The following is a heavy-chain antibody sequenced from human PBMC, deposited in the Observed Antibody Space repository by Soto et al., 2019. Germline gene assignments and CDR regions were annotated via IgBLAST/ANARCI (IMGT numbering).Heavy chain of an antibody. CDR2: IGTGGDT. J-gene: IGHJ6*02. Sequence: GGSLRLSCAASGFTFSSYDMHWVRQATGKALEWVAGIGTGGDTYYPGSVKGRFTISRENAKNSLYLQMNSLRAEDTAVYYCARGGVGGTRYYYYGMDVWGQGTTVTVSS. V-gene: IGHV3-13*01. D-gene: IGHD1-26*01. CDR1: GFTFSSYD. CDR3: ARGGVGGTRYYYYGMDV.